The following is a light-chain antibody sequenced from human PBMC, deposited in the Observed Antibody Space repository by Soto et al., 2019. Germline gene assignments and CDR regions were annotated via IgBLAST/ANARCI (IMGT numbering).Light chain of an antibody. CDR2: GAS. CDR1: QSVGTS. J-gene: IGKJ1*01. V-gene: IGKV3-20*01. Sequence: EIVLTQPPVTLSLSPGERGTLSCRASQSVGTSLAWYQQKPGQAPRLLIYGASNRATGIPDRFSGSGSGTDFTLTISRLEPEDFAVYYCQQYGSSGTFGQGTKVDIK. CDR3: QQYGSSGT.